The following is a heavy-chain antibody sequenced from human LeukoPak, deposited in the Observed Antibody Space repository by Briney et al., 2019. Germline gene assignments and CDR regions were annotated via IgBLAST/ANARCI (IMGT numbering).Heavy chain of an antibody. CDR1: GFTLSTYS. Sequence: GGSLRLSCAASGFTLSTYSMTWVRQAPGKGLEWVSSISTSSSYIYYADSVKGRFTISRDNAKNSLYLQMNSLRDEDTAVYYCARSRNYFDYWGQGTLVTVSS. V-gene: IGHV3-21*01. CDR2: ISTSSSYI. J-gene: IGHJ4*02. D-gene: IGHD1-1*01. CDR3: ARSRNYFDY.